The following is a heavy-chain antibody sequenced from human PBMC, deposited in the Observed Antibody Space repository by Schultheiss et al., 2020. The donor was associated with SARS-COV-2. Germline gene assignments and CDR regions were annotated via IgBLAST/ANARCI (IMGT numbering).Heavy chain of an antibody. CDR2: ISSSGTYT. CDR3: VRPTGYSYGSHDAFDI. CDR1: GFIFSDSY. Sequence: GGSLRLSCTASGFIFSDSYISWVRQAPGKGPEWLSYISSSGTYTDYADSVKGRFTISRDNARNSVYLQMNSLRAEDTAIYYCVRPTGYSYGSHDAFDIWGQGRLGTGAS. D-gene: IGHD5-18*01. J-gene: IGHJ3*02. V-gene: IGHV3-11*03.